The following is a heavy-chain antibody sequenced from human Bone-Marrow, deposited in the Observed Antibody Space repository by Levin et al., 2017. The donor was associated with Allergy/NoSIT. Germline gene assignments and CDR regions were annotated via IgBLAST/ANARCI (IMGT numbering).Heavy chain of an antibody. CDR3: AKKGSFYYGSGSYYDS. J-gene: IGHJ5*02. CDR2: ISGGAAST. V-gene: IGHV3-23*01. Sequence: GGSLRLSCEASGFTFSNYAVTWVRQAPGKGLEWVSSISGGAASTYYAGSVKGRFTISRDDSKSTLYLQMNSLRDEDTAIYHCAKKGSFYYGSGSYYDSWGQGTLVSVSS. CDR1: GFTFSNYA. D-gene: IGHD3-10*01.